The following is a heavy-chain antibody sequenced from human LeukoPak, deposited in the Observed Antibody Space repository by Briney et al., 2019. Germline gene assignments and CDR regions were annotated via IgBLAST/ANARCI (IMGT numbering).Heavy chain of an antibody. V-gene: IGHV3-9*01. CDR2: ISWNSGSI. D-gene: IGHD3-22*01. CDR3: AKDISHDSSGYPDY. CDR1: GFTFVDYA. Sequence: ALRLSCAASGFTFVDYAMHWVRQAPGKGLEWVSGISWNSGSIGYADSVKGRFTISRDNAKNSLYLQMNSLRAEDTALYYCAKDISHDSSGYPDYWGQGTLVTVSS. J-gene: IGHJ4*02.